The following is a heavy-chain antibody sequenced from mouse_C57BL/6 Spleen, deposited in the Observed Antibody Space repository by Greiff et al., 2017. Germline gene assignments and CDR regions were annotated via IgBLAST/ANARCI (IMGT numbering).Heavy chain of an antibody. CDR3: ASLNWDGYAMDY. Sequence: EVMLVESGGGLVQPGGSLKLSCAASGFTFSDYYMYWVRQTPEKRLEWVAYISNGGGSTYYPDTVKGRFTISRDNAKNTLYLQMSRLKSEDTAMYYCASLNWDGYAMDYWCQGTSVTVSS. V-gene: IGHV5-12*01. D-gene: IGHD4-1*01. CDR1: GFTFSDYY. CDR2: ISNGGGST. J-gene: IGHJ4*01.